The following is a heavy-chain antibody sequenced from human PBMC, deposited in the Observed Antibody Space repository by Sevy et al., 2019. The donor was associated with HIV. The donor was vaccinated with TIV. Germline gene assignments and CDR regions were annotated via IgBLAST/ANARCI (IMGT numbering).Heavy chain of an antibody. J-gene: IGHJ6*02. V-gene: IGHV3-21*01. D-gene: IGHD3-10*01. Sequence: GGSLRLSCAASGFTFSSYSMNWVRQAPGKGLEWVSSISSSSSYIYYADSVKGRFTISRDNAKNSLYLQMNSLRAEDTAVYYCARNGLYGSGSFYYYYGMDVWGQGTTVTVSS. CDR1: GFTFSSYS. CDR2: ISSSSSYI. CDR3: ARNGLYGSGSFYYYYGMDV.